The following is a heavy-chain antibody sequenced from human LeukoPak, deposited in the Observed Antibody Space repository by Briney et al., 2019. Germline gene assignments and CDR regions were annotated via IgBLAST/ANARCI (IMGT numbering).Heavy chain of an antibody. V-gene: IGHV4-59*08. CDR1: GGSISSYY. CDR2: IYYSGST. Sequence: TSETLSLTCTVSGGSISSYYWSWIRQPPGKGLEWIGYIYYSGSTNYNPSLKSRVTISVDTSKNQFSLKLSSVTAADTAVYYCARHTYYDSSGYFGSDPWGQGTLVTVSS. CDR3: ARHTYYDSSGYFGSDP. D-gene: IGHD3-22*01. J-gene: IGHJ5*02.